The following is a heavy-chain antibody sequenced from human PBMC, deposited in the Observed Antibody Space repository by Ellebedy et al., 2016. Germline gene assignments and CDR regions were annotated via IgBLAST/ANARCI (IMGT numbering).Heavy chain of an antibody. CDR1: GFTFSSFA. CDR3: ASRALAVAGTDPPRDYYYAMDV. V-gene: IGHV3-21*01. D-gene: IGHD6-19*01. CDR2: ISSTGTYI. Sequence: GESLKISCAASGFTFSSFAMNWGRQAPGKGLEWVSSISSTGTYIYYADSVKGRFTISRDNSKKSLYLQMNGLRTEDTAVYYCASRALAVAGTDPPRDYYYAMDVWGQGTTVTVSS. J-gene: IGHJ6*02.